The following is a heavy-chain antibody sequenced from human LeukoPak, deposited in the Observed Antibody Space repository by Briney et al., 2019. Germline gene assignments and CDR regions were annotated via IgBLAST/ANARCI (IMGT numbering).Heavy chain of an antibody. CDR3: ATSYSGGYYYDY. V-gene: IGHV4-31*03. D-gene: IGHD6-19*01. Sequence: SHTLSLTCTVSGGSISNGAYYWSWFRQHPGKGLEWIGYIYYNENTYYNPSLESRVTISMDKSKNEFSLKVSSVTAADTAVYFCATSYSGGYYYDYWGQGTLVTVSS. CDR2: IYYNENT. J-gene: IGHJ4*02. CDR1: GGSISNGAYY.